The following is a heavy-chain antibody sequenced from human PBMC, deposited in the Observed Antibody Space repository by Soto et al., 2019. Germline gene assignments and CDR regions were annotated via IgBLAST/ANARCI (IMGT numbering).Heavy chain of an antibody. D-gene: IGHD1-26*01. J-gene: IGHJ4*02. V-gene: IGHV4-28*01. CDR2: IYYSGTT. CDR1: GYSISSSSW. CDR3: ARREIQGPIDY. Sequence: QVKLQESGPGLVKPSDTLSLTCAVSGYSISSSSWWGWIRQPPGKGLEWIGYIYYSGTTYYNPSLKSRVTMSVDTSKNQFSLKLTSVTAVDTAVYYCARREIQGPIDYWGQGTLVTVSS.